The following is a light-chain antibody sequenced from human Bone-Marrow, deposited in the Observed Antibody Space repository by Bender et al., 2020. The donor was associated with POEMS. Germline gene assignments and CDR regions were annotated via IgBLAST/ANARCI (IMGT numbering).Light chain of an antibody. CDR1: SGHSTYA. CDR3: QTWGTGIHV. Sequence: QLVVTQSPSVSASLGDSVKLTCTLSSGHSTYAISWHQQRPEKGTRYLMTVTSDGSHRKGDGVSDRFSGSSSGTARYLSISNLQSEDEADYYCQTWGTGIHVFGGGTKLTV. V-gene: IGLV4-69*01. CDR2: VTSDGSH. J-gene: IGLJ3*02.